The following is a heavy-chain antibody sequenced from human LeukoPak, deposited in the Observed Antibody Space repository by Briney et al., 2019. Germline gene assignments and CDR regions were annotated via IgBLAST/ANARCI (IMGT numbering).Heavy chain of an antibody. J-gene: IGHJ3*02. CDR2: IRYDGSNK. Sequence: GGSLRLSCAASGFTFSSYGMHWVRQAPGKGLEWVAFIRYDGSNKYYADSVKGRFTISRDNSKNTLYLQMNSLRAEDTAVYYCARAVLDVLTGYYNHDAFDIWGQGTMVTVSS. CDR3: ARAVLDVLTGYYNHDAFDI. CDR1: GFTFSSYG. D-gene: IGHD3-9*01. V-gene: IGHV3-30*02.